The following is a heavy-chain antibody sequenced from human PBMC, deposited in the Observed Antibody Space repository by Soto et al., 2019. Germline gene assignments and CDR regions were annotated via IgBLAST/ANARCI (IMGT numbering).Heavy chain of an antibody. V-gene: IGHV3-30-3*01. Sequence: QVQLVESGGGVVKPGRSLRLSCAAPGFTFSSFAMHWVRQAPGKGLEWLAVISSDVVNYYYAESVNGRFTISRDNYKNNVYLQMNGRRTEDTAFYYCGWGGAWTPEGLGYWGQGTLVTVSS. CDR1: GFTFSSFA. J-gene: IGHJ4*02. D-gene: IGHD3-16*01. CDR2: ISSDVVNY. CDR3: GWGGAWTPEGLGY.